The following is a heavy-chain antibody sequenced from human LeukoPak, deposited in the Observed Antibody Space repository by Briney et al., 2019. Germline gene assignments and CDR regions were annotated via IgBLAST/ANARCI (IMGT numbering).Heavy chain of an antibody. D-gene: IGHD3-22*01. CDR1: GYTFTSCA. CDR3: ARTPTYYYDSSGYYYEGYYFDY. Sequence: ASVKVCCKASGYTFTSCAISWVRQAPGQGLEWMGWISAYNGNTNYAQKLQGRVTMTTDTSTSTAYMELRSLRSDDTAVYYCARTPTYYYDSSGYYYEGYYFDYWGQGTLVTVSS. V-gene: IGHV1-18*01. CDR2: ISAYNGNT. J-gene: IGHJ4*02.